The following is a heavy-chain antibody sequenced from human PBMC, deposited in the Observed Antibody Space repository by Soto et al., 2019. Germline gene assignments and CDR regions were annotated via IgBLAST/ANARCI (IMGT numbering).Heavy chain of an antibody. CDR1: GYTFTGYY. J-gene: IGHJ6*02. CDR2: INPNSGGT. CDR3: ARVGVHNYGMDV. Sequence: ASVKVSGKASGYTFTGYYMHWVRQAPGQGLEWMGWINPNSGGTNYAQKFQGRVTMTRDTSISTAYVELSRLRSDDTAVYYCARVGVHNYGMDVWGQGTTVTVSS. D-gene: IGHD3-3*01. V-gene: IGHV1-2*02.